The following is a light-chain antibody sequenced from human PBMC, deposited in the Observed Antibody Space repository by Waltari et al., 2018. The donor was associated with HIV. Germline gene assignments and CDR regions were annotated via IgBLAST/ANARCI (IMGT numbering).Light chain of an antibody. CDR2: AAS. J-gene: IGKJ1*01. CDR1: QSVGSN. V-gene: IGKV3-15*01. Sequence: EIVLTQSPATLSVSPGQGATLSCRASQSVGSNFAWYQHKPGQAPRLLLYAASTRATGIPPRISGSGSGTEFTLTISSLQSEDFAVYYCQQYSEWPPWAFGQGTKVEI. CDR3: QQYSEWPPWA.